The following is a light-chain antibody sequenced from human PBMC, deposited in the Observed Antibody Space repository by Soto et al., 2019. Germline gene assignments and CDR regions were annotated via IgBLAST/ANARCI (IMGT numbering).Light chain of an antibody. CDR1: QSVGSN. CDR2: GAS. CDR3: QQYYDWPWT. Sequence: EKVLTPSPGSLSVSPGERAALSCRASQSVGSNLAWYQRKPGQAPRLLIYGASTRATGIPSRFSGSGSGTEFTLTISSLQSEDFAVYYCQQYYDWPWTFGQGTKVDIK. V-gene: IGKV3-15*01. J-gene: IGKJ1*01.